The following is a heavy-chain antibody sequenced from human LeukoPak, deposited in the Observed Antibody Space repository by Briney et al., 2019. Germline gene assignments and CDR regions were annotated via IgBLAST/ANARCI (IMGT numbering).Heavy chain of an antibody. J-gene: IGHJ1*01. V-gene: IGHV3-23*01. Sequence: GGSLRLSCAASGFTFSSYAMSWVRQDPGKGLEWASAISGSGGSTYYADSVKGRFTISRDNSKNTLYLQMNSLRAEDTAVYYCAKEGMVRYFQHWGQGTLVTVSS. D-gene: IGHD2-21*01. CDR3: AKEGMVRYFQH. CDR2: ISGSGGST. CDR1: GFTFSSYA.